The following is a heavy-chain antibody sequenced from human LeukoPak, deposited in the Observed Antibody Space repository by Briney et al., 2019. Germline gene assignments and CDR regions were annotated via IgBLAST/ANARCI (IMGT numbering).Heavy chain of an antibody. CDR1: SYSISSGYY. J-gene: IGHJ6*03. V-gene: IGHV4-38-2*02. Sequence: SETLSLTCVVSSYSISSGYYWGWIRPPPGKGLEWIGSIYHSGSTYYNPSLKSRVTISVDTSKNQFSLRLNSVTAADTAVYYCAREVYYYYYMDVWGKGTTVTVSS. CDR3: AREVYYYYYMDV. CDR2: IYHSGST.